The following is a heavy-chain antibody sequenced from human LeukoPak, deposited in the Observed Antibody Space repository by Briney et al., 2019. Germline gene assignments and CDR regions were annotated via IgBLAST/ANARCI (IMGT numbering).Heavy chain of an antibody. D-gene: IGHD6-13*01. CDR2: IWYDGSNK. J-gene: IGHJ5*02. CDR3: ARSKGIAAAISNWFDP. CDR1: GFTFSIYG. V-gene: IGHV3-33*01. Sequence: GGSLRLSCAASGFTFSIYGMHWVRQAPGKGLEWVAVIWYDGSNKYYADSVKGLFTISRDNSKNTLYLQMNSLRAEDTAVYYCARSKGIAAAISNWFDPWGQGTLVTVSS.